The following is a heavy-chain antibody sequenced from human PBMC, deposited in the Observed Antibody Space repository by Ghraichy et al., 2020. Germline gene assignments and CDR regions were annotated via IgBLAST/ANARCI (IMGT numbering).Heavy chain of an antibody. V-gene: IGHV1-18*04. CDR1: GYTFVSYG. CDR3: ARGNYYGSGGIGY. J-gene: IGHJ4*02. CDR2: ISAYNGNT. Sequence: ASVKVSCKASGYTFVSYGFTWVRQAPGQGLEWMGWISAYNGNTNYAQKLQGRVTMTTDTSTSTAYMALRSLRSDDTAVYFCARGNYYGSGGIGYWGQGTLVTVSS. D-gene: IGHD3-10*01.